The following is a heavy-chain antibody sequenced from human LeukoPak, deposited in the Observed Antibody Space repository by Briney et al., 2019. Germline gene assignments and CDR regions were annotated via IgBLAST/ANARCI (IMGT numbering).Heavy chain of an antibody. Sequence: GGSLRLSCAAAGFTFSSYDMHWVRQATGKGLEWVSAIGTAGHTYYPGSVKGRFTISRENAKNSLYLQMNSLRAGDTAVYYCARGPYCGGDCYKLGAFDIWGQGTMVTVSS. V-gene: IGHV3-13*01. CDR3: ARGPYCGGDCYKLGAFDI. J-gene: IGHJ3*02. D-gene: IGHD2-21*02. CDR1: GFTFSSYD. CDR2: IGTAGHT.